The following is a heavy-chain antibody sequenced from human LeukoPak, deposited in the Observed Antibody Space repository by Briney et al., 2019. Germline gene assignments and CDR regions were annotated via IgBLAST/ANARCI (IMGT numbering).Heavy chain of an antibody. V-gene: IGHV3-21*01. J-gene: IGHJ6*02. CDR3: ARVQSIAAAAYYGMDV. CDR2: ISSSSSYI. CDR1: GFTFSSYS. Sequence: PGGSLRLSCAASGFTFSSYSMNWVRQAPGKGLEWVSSISSSSSYIYYADSVKGRFTISRDNAKNSLYLQMNSLRAEDTAVYYCARVQSIAAAAYYGMDVWGQGTTVTVSS. D-gene: IGHD6-13*01.